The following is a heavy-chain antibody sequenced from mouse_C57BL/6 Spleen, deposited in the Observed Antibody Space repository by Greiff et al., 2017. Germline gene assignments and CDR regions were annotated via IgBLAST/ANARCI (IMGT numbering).Heavy chain of an antibody. D-gene: IGHD1-1*01. CDR1: GYAFSSSW. V-gene: IGHV1-82*01. Sequence: QVQLKESGPELVKPGASVKISCKASGYAFSSSWMNWVKQRPGKGLEWIGRIYPGDGDTNYNGKFKGKATLTADKSSSTAYMQLSSLTSEDSAVYFCAPYYYGSGYVYCDVWGTGTTVTVSS. J-gene: IGHJ1*03. CDR3: APYYYGSGYVYCDV. CDR2: IYPGDGDT.